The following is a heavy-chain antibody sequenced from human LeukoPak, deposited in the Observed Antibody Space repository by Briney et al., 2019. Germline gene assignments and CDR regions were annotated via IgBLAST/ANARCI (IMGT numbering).Heavy chain of an antibody. D-gene: IGHD3/OR15-3a*01. V-gene: IGHV4-39*01. CDR1: GVSISSSNSY. J-gene: IGHJ4*02. Sequence: PSETLSLTCTVSGVSISSSNSYWGWIRQPPGKGLEWIGSIYYSGNTYYNASLKSQVSISIDTSKNRFSLKLTSVTAADTAVYYCARQTGSGLFILPGGQGTLVTVSP. CDR3: ARQTGSGLFILP. CDR2: IYYSGNT.